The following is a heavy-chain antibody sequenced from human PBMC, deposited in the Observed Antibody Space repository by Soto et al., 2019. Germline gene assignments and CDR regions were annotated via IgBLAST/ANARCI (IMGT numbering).Heavy chain of an antibody. CDR1: GGSISSGGFS. CDR3: ARGRYCLTGRCFPNWFDS. CDR2: IFYTGST. V-gene: IGHV4-30-2*06. D-gene: IGHD7-27*01. Sequence: SETLSLTCAVSGGSISSGGFSWSWIRQSPGRGLECIGYIFYTGSTYYNPSLKSRVTISVDRSKSQFSLNVTSVTAADTAVYFCARGRYCLTGRCFPNWFDSWGQGALVTVSS. J-gene: IGHJ5*01.